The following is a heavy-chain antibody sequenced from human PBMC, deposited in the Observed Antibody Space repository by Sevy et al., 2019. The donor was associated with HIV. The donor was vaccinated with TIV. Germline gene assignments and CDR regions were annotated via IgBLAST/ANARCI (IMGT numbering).Heavy chain of an antibody. Sequence: GGSLRLSCAASGFTFGDFAMSWFRQAPGKGLEWVGFIRSKAYGGTTEYAASLKGRFTISRDDSKSIAYLQMNSLKNEDTAVYYCSRGAFSVSAVGDYWGQGTLVTVSS. V-gene: IGHV3-49*03. CDR3: SRGAFSVSAVGDY. CDR2: IRSKAYGGTT. CDR1: GFTFGDFA. D-gene: IGHD1-26*01. J-gene: IGHJ4*02.